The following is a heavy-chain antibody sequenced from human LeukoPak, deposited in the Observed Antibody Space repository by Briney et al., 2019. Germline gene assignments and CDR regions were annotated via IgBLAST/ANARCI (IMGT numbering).Heavy chain of an antibody. CDR3: AKGRVGANGYYYYGMDV. CDR2: TSYDGSNK. J-gene: IGHJ6*02. V-gene: IGHV3-30*18. Sequence: GGSLRLSCSTSGFTFSNHFMHWVRQAPGKGLEWVAVTSYDGSNKYYADSVKGRFTISRDNSKNTLYLQMNSLRTEDTAVYYCAKGRVGANGYYYYGMDVWGQGTTVTVSS. CDR1: GFTFSNHF. D-gene: IGHD1-26*01.